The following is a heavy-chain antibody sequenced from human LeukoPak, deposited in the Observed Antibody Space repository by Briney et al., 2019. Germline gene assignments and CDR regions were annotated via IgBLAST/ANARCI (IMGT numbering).Heavy chain of an antibody. CDR3: ARLQYCSGTSCYWFDP. J-gene: IGHJ5*02. V-gene: IGHV4-59*12. CDR1: GGSISSYY. Sequence: SETLSLTCTVSGGSISSYYWSWIRQPPGKGLEWIGYIYYSGSTNYNPSLKSRVTISVDTSKNQFSLRLSSVTAADTAIYYCARLQYCSGTSCYWFDPWGQGTLVTVSS. CDR2: IYYSGST. D-gene: IGHD2-2*01.